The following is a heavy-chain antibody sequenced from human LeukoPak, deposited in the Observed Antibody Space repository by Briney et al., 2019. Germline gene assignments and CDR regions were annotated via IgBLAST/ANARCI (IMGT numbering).Heavy chain of an antibody. D-gene: IGHD2-15*01. J-gene: IGHJ5*02. Sequence: SQTLSLACIVSGGSISSGGYYWSWIRQHPGKGLEWIGYIYYSGSTYYNPSLKSRVTISVDTSKNQFSLKLSSVTAADTAVYYCARIGGSFNPEGLDPWGQGTLVTVSS. CDR1: GGSISSGGYY. V-gene: IGHV4-31*03. CDR3: ARIGGSFNPEGLDP. CDR2: IYYSGST.